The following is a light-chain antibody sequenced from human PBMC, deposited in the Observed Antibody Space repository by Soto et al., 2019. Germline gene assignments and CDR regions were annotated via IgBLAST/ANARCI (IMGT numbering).Light chain of an antibody. CDR3: ETWDSNTRV. CDR2: LEGSGSY. Sequence: QSVLTQSSSASASLGSSVKVTCTLSSGHSNNIIAWHQQQPGKAPRYLMKLEGSGSYNKGSGVPDRFSGSSSGADRYLTISNLQFEDEADYYCETWDSNTRVFGGGTKLTVL. J-gene: IGLJ2*01. V-gene: IGLV4-60*02. CDR1: SGHSNNI.